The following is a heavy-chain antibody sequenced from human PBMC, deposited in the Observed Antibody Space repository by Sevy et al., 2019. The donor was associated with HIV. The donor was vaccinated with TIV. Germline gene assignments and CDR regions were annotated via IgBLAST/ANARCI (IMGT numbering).Heavy chain of an antibody. CDR2: ISWDGGST. CDR3: AKGLMYYYDSSGPYNWFDP. J-gene: IGHJ5*02. CDR1: GFTFDDYT. D-gene: IGHD3-22*01. V-gene: IGHV3-43*01. Sequence: GGSLRLSCAASGFTFDDYTMHWVRQAPGKGLEWVSLISWDGGSTYYADSVKGRFTISRDNSKNSLYLQMNSLRTEDTALYYCAKGLMYYYDSSGPYNWFDPWGQRTLVTVSS.